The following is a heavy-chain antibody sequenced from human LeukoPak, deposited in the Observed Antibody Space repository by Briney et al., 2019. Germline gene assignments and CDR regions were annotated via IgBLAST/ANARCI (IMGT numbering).Heavy chain of an antibody. J-gene: IGHJ6*03. V-gene: IGHV4-4*07. CDR3: ARGTKQLLNYYYYYMDV. Sequence: PSETLSLTCTVSGGSISSYYWSWIRQPAGKGLEWIGRIYTSGSTNYNPSLKSRVTMSVDTSKNQFSLKLSSVTAVDTAVYYCARGTKQLLNYYYYYMDVWGKGTTVTVSS. CDR2: IYTSGST. CDR1: GGSISSYY. D-gene: IGHD6-13*01.